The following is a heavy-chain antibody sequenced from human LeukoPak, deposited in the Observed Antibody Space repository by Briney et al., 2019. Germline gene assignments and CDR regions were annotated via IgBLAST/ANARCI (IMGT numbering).Heavy chain of an antibody. Sequence: PGGSLRLSCAASGFTFSSYGTHWVRQAPGKGLEWVAFIRYDGSNKYYADSVKGRFTISRDNSKNTLYLQMNSLRAEDTAVYYCAIRGYCSNSSCSAGDYWGQGTLVTVSS. D-gene: IGHD2-2*01. V-gene: IGHV3-30*02. CDR3: AIRGYCSNSSCSAGDY. CDR1: GFTFSSYG. J-gene: IGHJ4*02. CDR2: IRYDGSNK.